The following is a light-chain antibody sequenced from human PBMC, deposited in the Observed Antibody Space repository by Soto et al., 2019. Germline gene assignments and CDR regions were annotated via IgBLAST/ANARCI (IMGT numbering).Light chain of an antibody. CDR3: QFYGRSPTWA. CDR1: ENISRSY. CDR2: GAS. Sequence: EIVLTQSPGTLSLSPGERATLSCRASENISRSYLAWYQQKSGQAPRFLIYGASNRATGVPDRFSGNGSGTDFTLTVSRLEPEYFAVYYCQFYGRSPTWAFGQGTKVEIK. J-gene: IGKJ1*01. V-gene: IGKV3-20*01.